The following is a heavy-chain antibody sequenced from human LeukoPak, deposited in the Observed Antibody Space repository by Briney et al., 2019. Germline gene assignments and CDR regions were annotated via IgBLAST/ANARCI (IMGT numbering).Heavy chain of an antibody. CDR2: ISWNSGSI. CDR3: AKDSGRTGDAFDI. CDR1: GFTFDDYA. Sequence: GGSLRLSCAASGFTFDDYAMHWGRQAPGKGREWVSGISWNSGSIAYADSVKGRFTISRDNDKHSLYLPMNSLRAEDTALYYCAKDSGRTGDAFDIWGQGTMVTVSS. V-gene: IGHV3-9*01. J-gene: IGHJ3*02. D-gene: IGHD7-27*01.